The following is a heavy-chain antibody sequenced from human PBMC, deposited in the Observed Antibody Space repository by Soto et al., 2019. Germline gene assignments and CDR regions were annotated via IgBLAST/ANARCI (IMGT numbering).Heavy chain of an antibody. CDR3: ARGARDFDY. CDR1: GASSSSYS. V-gene: IGHV4-59*01. CDR2: FSNSGST. Sequence: PSETLSPTCTISGASSSSYSWSWIRQPPGKGLEWIGCFSNSGSTSYNPSLKSRVTISVDTSKNQFSLNLNSVTAVDTAVYYCARGARDFDYWGQGALVTVYS. J-gene: IGHJ4*02. D-gene: IGHD5-12*01.